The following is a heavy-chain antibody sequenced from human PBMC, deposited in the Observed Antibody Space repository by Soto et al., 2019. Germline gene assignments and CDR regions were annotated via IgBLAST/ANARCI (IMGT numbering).Heavy chain of an antibody. CDR1: GYRFTSRT. Sequence: QVQLVQSGAEVQKPGASVKVSCKASGYRFTSRTMHWVLQAPGQRLERMGWIIAGSGNTKYSQNFQGRLTITRDTSASTVYMDLSSLRCEDTAVYYCARLGYCGVDSCYPLDIWGQGTMLIVSS. D-gene: IGHD2-15*01. CDR3: ARLGYCGVDSCYPLDI. V-gene: IGHV1-3*01. J-gene: IGHJ3*02. CDR2: IIAGSGNT.